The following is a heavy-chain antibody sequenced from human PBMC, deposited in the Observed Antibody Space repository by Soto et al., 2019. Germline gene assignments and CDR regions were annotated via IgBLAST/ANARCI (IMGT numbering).Heavy chain of an antibody. CDR1: GYTFTSYC. CDR3: ARVGLELRRDGMDV. J-gene: IGHJ6*02. V-gene: IGHV1-18*01. D-gene: IGHD1-7*01. CDR2: ISAYNGNT. Sequence: GASVEVSCKASGYTFTSYCISWVRQAPGQGLEWMGWISAYNGNTNYAQKLQGRVTMTTDTSTSTAYMELRSLRSDDAAVYYCARVGLELRRDGMDVWGQGTTVTVSS.